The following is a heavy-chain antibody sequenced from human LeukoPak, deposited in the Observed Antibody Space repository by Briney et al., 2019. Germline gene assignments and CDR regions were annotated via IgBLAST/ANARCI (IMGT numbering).Heavy chain of an antibody. D-gene: IGHD2-2*01. CDR3: ARDGGGTSADYYFDY. J-gene: IGHJ4*02. V-gene: IGHV3-30*04. CDR2: LSYDGRDK. Sequence: TGGSLRLSCAAPRFTFTSYAMHWVRQAPGKGLKWVAVLSYDGRDKHYADSVKGRFTISRDNSKSTLYLQMNSLRAEDTAVYYCARDGGGTSADYYFDYWGQGTLVTVSS. CDR1: RFTFTSYA.